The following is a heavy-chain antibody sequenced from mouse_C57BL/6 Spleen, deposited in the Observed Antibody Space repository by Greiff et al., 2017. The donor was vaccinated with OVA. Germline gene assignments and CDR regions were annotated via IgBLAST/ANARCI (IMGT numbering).Heavy chain of an antibody. CDR2: ISYDGSN. Sequence: ESGPGLVKPSQSLSLTCSVTGYSITSGYYWNWIRQFPGNKLEWMGYISYDGSNNYNPSLKNRISITRDTSKNQFFLKLKSVTTEDTATYYCARVITTVVGGDYWGQGTTLTVSS. D-gene: IGHD1-1*01. J-gene: IGHJ2*01. CDR1: GYSITSGYY. V-gene: IGHV3-6*01. CDR3: ARVITTVVGGDY.